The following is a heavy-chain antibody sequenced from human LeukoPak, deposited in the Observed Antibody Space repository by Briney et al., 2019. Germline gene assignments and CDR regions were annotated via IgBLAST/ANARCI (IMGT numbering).Heavy chain of an antibody. D-gene: IGHD3-22*01. V-gene: IGHV3-30-3*01. CDR1: GFTFSSYA. CDR2: ISYDGSNK. J-gene: IGHJ6*02. CDR3: AKDQDDSSGYYSPMDV. Sequence: GGSLRLSCAASGFTFSSYAMHWVRQAPGKGLEWVAVISYDGSNKYYADSVKGRFTISRDNSKNTLYLQMNSLRAEDTAVYYCAKDQDDSSGYYSPMDVWGQGTTVTVSS.